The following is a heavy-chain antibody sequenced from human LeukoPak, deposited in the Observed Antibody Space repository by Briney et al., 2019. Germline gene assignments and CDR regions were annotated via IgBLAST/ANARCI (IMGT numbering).Heavy chain of an antibody. CDR1: GLSVNSHY. V-gene: IGHV3-66*01. J-gene: IGHJ4*02. CDR3: ARGMSGYSSYDL. Sequence: GGSLRLSCAAYGLSVNSHYLSWVRQAPGKGLEWVSVLYYGGNTYYSDSVRGRFPVSSDSSRNTLNLQMNSLRAEDTAVYYCARGMSGYSSYDLWGQGTLVTVSS. D-gene: IGHD5-12*01. CDR2: LYYGGNT.